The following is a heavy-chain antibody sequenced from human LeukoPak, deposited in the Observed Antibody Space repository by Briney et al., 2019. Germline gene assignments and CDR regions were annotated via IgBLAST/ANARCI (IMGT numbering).Heavy chain of an antibody. D-gene: IGHD3-22*01. CDR3: ARPNITSYYDSRGYDAFDV. CDR2: IYPDDSDT. J-gene: IGHJ3*01. CDR1: GYRFNAYW. Sequence: GESLKTSCKGSGYRFNAYWLAWVRQMPGKGLEWMGIIYPDDSDTRYSPSFQGQVTISADKSVRTAYLQWSSLKASDTAMYYCARPNITSYYDSRGYDAFDVWGQGTMLTVSS. V-gene: IGHV5-51*01.